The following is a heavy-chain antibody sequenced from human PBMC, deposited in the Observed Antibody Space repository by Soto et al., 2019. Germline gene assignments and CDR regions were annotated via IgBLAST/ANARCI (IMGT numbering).Heavy chain of an antibody. J-gene: IGHJ4*02. D-gene: IGHD3-22*01. Sequence: SETLSLTCTVSGGSISSGGYYWSWIRQHPGKGLEWIGYIYYSGSTYYNPSLKSRVTISVDTSKNQFSLKLSSVTAADTAVYYCARDPTYYYDSSLPIIWGQGTLVTVSS. CDR2: IYYSGST. CDR3: ARDPTYYYDSSLPII. CDR1: GGSISSGGYY. V-gene: IGHV4-31*03.